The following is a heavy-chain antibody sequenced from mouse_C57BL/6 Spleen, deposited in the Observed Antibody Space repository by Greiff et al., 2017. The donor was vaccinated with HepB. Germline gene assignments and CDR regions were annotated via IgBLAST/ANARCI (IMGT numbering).Heavy chain of an antibody. J-gene: IGHJ4*01. D-gene: IGHD1-1*01. Sequence: DVMLVESGGGLVKPGGSLKLSCAASGFTFSSYAMSWVRQTPEKRLEWVATISDGGSYTYYPDNVKGRFTISRDNAKNNLYLQMSHLKSEDTAMYYCARETTTVVASYYAMDYWGQGTSVTVSS. CDR3: ARETTTVVASYYAMDY. CDR1: GFTFSSYA. V-gene: IGHV5-4*01. CDR2: ISDGGSYT.